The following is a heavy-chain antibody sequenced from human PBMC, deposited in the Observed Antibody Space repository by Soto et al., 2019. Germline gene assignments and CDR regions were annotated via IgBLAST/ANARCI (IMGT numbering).Heavy chain of an antibody. CDR2: ISGNGDIT. D-gene: IGHD3-22*01. Sequence: GGSLRLSCVASGFTFSTYAINWVRQAPGKGPEWVSVISGNGDITHYADSVQGRVTISRDNSKNTVYLQMNSLKASDTAMYYCASDISALDYDRSGRWFDPWGQGTLVTVSS. CDR1: GFTFSTYA. V-gene: IGHV3-23*01. J-gene: IGHJ5*02. CDR3: ASDISALDYDRSGRWFDP.